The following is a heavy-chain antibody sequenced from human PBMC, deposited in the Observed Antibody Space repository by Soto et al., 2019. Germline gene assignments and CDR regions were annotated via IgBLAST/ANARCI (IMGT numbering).Heavy chain of an antibody. Sequence: ASVKVSCKASEDTFTRYVIHWVRQAPGQRLDWMGWINAGNGNTKYSQNFQGGVTITRDASASTAYMELSSLRSQDTAVYYCATSTIDTSTWKQYFYGMDVWGQGSTVTVSS. J-gene: IGHJ6*02. CDR3: ATSTIDTSTWKQYFYGMDV. CDR2: INAGNGNT. CDR1: EDTFTRYV. D-gene: IGHD6-13*01. V-gene: IGHV1-3*01.